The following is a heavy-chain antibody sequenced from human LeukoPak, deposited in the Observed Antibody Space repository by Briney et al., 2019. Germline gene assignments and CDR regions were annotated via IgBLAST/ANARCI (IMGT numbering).Heavy chain of an antibody. V-gene: IGHV4-59*01. J-gene: IGHJ4*02. CDR2: IYYSGST. CDR1: GGSISSYY. D-gene: IGHD3-10*01. Sequence: SETLSLTCTVSGGSISSYYWSWIRQPPGKGLEWIGYIYYSGSTNYNPSLKSRVTISVDTSKNQFSLKLSSVTAADTAVYYCARGRPLRGVIPDYWGQGTLVTASS. CDR3: ARGRPLRGVIPDY.